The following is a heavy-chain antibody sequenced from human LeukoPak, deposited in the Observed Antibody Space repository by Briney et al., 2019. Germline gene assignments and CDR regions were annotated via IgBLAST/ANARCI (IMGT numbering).Heavy chain of an antibody. CDR2: ISYDGSNK. CDR3: ARHHIPPSWYFDY. CDR1: GFTFSSYA. D-gene: IGHD2-2*02. V-gene: IGHV3-30*04. J-gene: IGHJ4*02. Sequence: PGGSLRLSCAASGFTFSSYAMHWVRQAPGKGLEWVAVISYDGSNKYYADSVKGRFTISRDNSKNTLYLQMNSLRAEDTAVYYCARHHIPPSWYFDYWGQGTLVTVSS.